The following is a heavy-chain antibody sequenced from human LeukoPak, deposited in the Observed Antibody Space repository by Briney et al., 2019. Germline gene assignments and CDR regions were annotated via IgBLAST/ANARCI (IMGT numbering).Heavy chain of an antibody. Sequence: PSETLSLTCTVSGGSISNQYWSWIRQHPGKGLEWIGYIFNSGSTDYNPSLKSRATISMDTSKNQFSLKLISVTAADTAVYYCARRGRAAGKYGGYEYWYFDYWGQGTLVTVSS. CDR3: ARRGRAAGKYGGYEYWYFDY. V-gene: IGHV4-59*11. J-gene: IGHJ4*02. CDR2: IFNSGST. CDR1: GGSISNQY. D-gene: IGHD5-12*01.